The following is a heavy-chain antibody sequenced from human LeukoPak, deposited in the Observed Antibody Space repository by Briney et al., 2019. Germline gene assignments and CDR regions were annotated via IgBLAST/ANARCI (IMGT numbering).Heavy chain of an antibody. J-gene: IGHJ4*02. V-gene: IGHV3-43*02. D-gene: IGHD3-10*01. CDR1: GFTFDDYA. CDR2: ISGDGGST. Sequence: GGSLRLSCAASGFTFDDYAMHWVRQAPGKGLEWVSLISGDGGSTYYADSVMGRFTISRDNSKNSPYLQMNSLRTEDTALYYCATDGREFSFDYWGQGTLVTVSS. CDR3: ATDGREFSFDY.